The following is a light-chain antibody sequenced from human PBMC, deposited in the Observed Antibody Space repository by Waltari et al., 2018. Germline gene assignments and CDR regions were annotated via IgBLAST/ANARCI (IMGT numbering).Light chain of an antibody. V-gene: IGLV1-44*01. CDR1: TSDIGGNT. CDR3: AAWDDSLTYV. J-gene: IGLJ1*01. CDR2: SND. Sequence: QSVLTQPPSASGTPGQRVPIPCSGSTSDIGGNTVVWYQQLPGTAPKLLIHSNDQRPSGVPDRFSGFKSGTSASLAISGLQSEDEGEYFCAAWDDSLTYVFGTGTKVTVL.